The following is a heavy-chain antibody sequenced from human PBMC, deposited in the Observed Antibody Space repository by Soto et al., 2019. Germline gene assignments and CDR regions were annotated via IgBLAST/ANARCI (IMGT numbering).Heavy chain of an antibody. CDR1: GDSFSNYY. J-gene: IGHJ5*02. D-gene: IGHD2-2*01. Sequence: QVQLQESGPGLVKPSETLSLSCTVSGDSFSNYYCNWVRKSAGKGLEWIGRIYPTGSTTYNPSLKSLLTMSVDTSKNQFSLRLTSMTAADTAVYYCATGRSEVVPGAMDTWGQGTLVTVSS. V-gene: IGHV4-4*07. CDR3: ATGRSEVVPGAMDT. CDR2: IYPTGST.